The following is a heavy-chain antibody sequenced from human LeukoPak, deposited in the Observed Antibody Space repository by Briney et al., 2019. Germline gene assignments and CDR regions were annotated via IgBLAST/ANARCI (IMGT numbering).Heavy chain of an antibody. V-gene: IGHV1-2*02. J-gene: IGHJ5*02. CDR1: GDTFSGYY. CDR3: AASAGGGNYYVSGFDP. CDR2: IKPISGGT. D-gene: IGHD3-10*02. Sequence: VASVKVSCKASGDTFSGYYIHWVRQAPGQGLEWMGWIKPISGGTNYAQKFQGRVTMTRDTSISTAYMELSRLRSDDTAVYYCAASAGGGNYYVSGFDPWGQGTLVTVSS.